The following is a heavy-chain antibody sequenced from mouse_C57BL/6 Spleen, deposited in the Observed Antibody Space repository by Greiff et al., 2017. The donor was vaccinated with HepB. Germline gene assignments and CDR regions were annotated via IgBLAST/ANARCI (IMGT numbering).Heavy chain of an antibody. V-gene: IGHV1-12*01. Sequence: QVQLQQSGAELVRPGASVKMSCKASGYTFTSYNMHWVKQTPRQGLEWIGAIYPGNGDTSYNQKFKGKATMTVDKSSSTAYMQLSSLTSEDSSVYFCARPKTVYGSSPFAYWGQGTLVTVSA. D-gene: IGHD1-1*01. CDR3: ARPKTVYGSSPFAY. CDR1: GYTFTSYN. J-gene: IGHJ3*01. CDR2: IYPGNGDT.